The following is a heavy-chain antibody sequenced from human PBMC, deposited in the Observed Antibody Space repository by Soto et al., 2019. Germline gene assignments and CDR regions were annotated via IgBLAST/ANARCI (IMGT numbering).Heavy chain of an antibody. CDR1: GYSISSGYY. V-gene: IGHV4-38-2*01. Sequence: ASETLSLTCAVSGYSISSGYYWGWIRQPPGKGLEWIGSIYHSGSTYYNPSLKSRVTISVDTSKSQFSLKLSSVTAADTAVYYCARVPVYSSSDNWFDPWGQGTLVTVS. J-gene: IGHJ5*02. CDR2: IYHSGST. D-gene: IGHD6-6*01. CDR3: ARVPVYSSSDNWFDP.